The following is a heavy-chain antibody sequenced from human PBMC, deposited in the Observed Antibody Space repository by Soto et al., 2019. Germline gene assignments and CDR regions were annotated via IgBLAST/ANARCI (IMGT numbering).Heavy chain of an antibody. J-gene: IGHJ4*02. CDR3: ASSEVTAILDY. CDR1: GGSISSYY. D-gene: IGHD2-21*02. Sequence: SETLSLTCTVSGGSISSYYWSWIRQPPGKGLEWIGYIYYSGSTNYNPSLKSRVTISVDTSKDQFSLKLSSVTAADTAVYYCASSEVTAILDYWGQGTLVTVSS. CDR2: IYYSGST. V-gene: IGHV4-59*01.